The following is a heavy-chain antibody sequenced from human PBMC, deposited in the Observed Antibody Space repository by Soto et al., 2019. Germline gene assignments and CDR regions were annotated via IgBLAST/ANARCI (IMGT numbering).Heavy chain of an antibody. Sequence: EASVKVSCKASGGTFSSYAISWVRQAPGQGLEWMGGIIPIFGTANYAQKFQGRVTITADKSTSTAYMELSSLRSEDTAVYYCVRTAAAAYYYGMDVWGQGTTVTVSS. CDR1: GGTFSSYA. V-gene: IGHV1-69*06. D-gene: IGHD6-13*01. J-gene: IGHJ6*02. CDR3: VRTAAAAYYYGMDV. CDR2: IIPIFGTA.